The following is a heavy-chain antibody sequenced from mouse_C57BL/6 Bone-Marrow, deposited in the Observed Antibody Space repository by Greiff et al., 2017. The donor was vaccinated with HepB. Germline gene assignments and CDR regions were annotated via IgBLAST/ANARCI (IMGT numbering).Heavy chain of an antibody. CDR2: IHPNSGST. V-gene: IGHV1-64*01. J-gene: IGHJ1*03. CDR1: GYTFTSYW. D-gene: IGHD1-1*01. Sequence: VKLQQPGAELVKPGASVKLSCKASGYTFTSYWMHWVKQRPGQGLEWIGMIHPNSGSTNYNEKFKSKATLTVDKSSSTAYMQLSSLTSEDSAVYYCARREVTTGYFDVWGTGTTVTVSS. CDR3: ARREVTTGYFDV.